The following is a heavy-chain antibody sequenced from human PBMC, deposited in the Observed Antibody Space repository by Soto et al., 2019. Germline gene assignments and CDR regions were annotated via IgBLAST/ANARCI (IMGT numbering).Heavy chain of an antibody. CDR1: GFTFISSF. CDR2: INQDGGGT. J-gene: IGHJ4*02. D-gene: IGHD3-22*01. CDR3: ARDGTIYDNNNYYYIY. Sequence: GSLRLSCVASGFTFISSFMGWFRQSPGKVLEWVANINQDGGGTYYVDSVEGRFTISRDNAKDSLYLQMNSLRGEDTAIYYCARDGTIYDNNNYYYIYWGQGTLVTVSS. V-gene: IGHV3-7*03.